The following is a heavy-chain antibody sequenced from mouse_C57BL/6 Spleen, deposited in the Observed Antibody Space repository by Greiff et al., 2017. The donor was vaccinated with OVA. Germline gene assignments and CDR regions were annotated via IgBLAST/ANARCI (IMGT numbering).Heavy chain of an antibody. Sequence: DVKLVESGGGLVQPKGSLKLSCAASGFTFNTYAMHWVRQAPGKGLEWVARIRSKSSNYATYYADSVKDRFTISRDDSQSMLYLQMNNLKTEDTAMYYCVRESGHYYGSSYGYFDVWGTGTTVTVSS. CDR3: VRESGHYYGSSYGYFDV. J-gene: IGHJ1*03. CDR1: GFTFNTYA. D-gene: IGHD1-1*01. CDR2: IRSKSSNYAT. V-gene: IGHV10-3*01.